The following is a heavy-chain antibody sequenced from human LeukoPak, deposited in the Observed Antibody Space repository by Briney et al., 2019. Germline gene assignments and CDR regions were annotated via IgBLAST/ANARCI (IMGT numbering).Heavy chain of an antibody. D-gene: IGHD6-19*01. CDR2: ISYNGVNA. CDR1: GFSFSDYN. V-gene: IGHV3-30*18. CDR3: AKVRWDNSGWYYLDS. Sequence: GRSLRLSCAASGFSFSDYNMHWVCQAPRKGLEWMAVISYNGVNAYYADSVKSGFTISRDNSKSTLLLQMNSLRAEDTAVYYCAKVRWDNSGWYYLDSWGQGTLVTVSS. J-gene: IGHJ4*02.